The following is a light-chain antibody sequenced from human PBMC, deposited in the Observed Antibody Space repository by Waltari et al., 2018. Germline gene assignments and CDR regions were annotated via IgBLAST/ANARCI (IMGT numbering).Light chain of an antibody. J-gene: IGKJ1*01. CDR3: QQSYSSPRT. V-gene: IGKV1-39*01. CDR2: AAS. Sequence: DIHMTQSPSSLAASVGDMVTITCRASQSISIYLNWYQQKPGKAPNLLIYAASSLQSGVPSRFSGSGSGTDFTLNVSSLQPEDFATYYCQQSYSSPRTFGQGTKVEIK. CDR1: QSISIY.